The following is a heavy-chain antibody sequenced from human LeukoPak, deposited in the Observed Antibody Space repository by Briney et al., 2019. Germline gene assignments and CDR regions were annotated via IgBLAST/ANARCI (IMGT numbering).Heavy chain of an antibody. V-gene: IGHV3-53*01. D-gene: IGHD2/OR15-2a*01. CDR3: ATNMGF. CDR2: IYSGGST. J-gene: IGHJ4*02. CDR1: GFTVGNNY. Sequence: GGSLRLSCAASGFTVGNNYMKWIRQAPGKGLEWVSLIYSGGSTYYADSVKGRFTISRDSSKNTLYLQMNSLRVEDTAVYYCATNMGFWGQGTLVTVSS.